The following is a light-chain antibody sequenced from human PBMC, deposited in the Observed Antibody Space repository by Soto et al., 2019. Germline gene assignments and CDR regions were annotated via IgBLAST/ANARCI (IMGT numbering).Light chain of an antibody. V-gene: IGKV3-20*01. CDR3: QQFGSSSWT. CDR2: GAS. CDR1: QSVNSDY. J-gene: IGKJ1*01. Sequence: EIGLTQPPGTLSLSPGERATLSCRASQSVNSDYLAWFQQKPGQAPRLLIYGASSRATGIPDRFSGSGSGTDFTLTISRLEPDDFAVYYCQQFGSSSWTFGQGTKVDI.